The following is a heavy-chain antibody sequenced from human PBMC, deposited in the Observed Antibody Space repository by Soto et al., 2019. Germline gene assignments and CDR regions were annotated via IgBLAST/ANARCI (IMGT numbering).Heavy chain of an antibody. Sequence: ASVKVSCKASGYTFTSYAMHWVRQAPGQRLEWMGWINAGNGNTKYSQKFQGRVTITRDTSASTAYMELSSLRSEDTAVYYCARDRCSSTSCYSPGMDVWGQGTTVTVSS. J-gene: IGHJ6*02. CDR1: GYTFTSYA. CDR2: INAGNGNT. V-gene: IGHV1-3*01. CDR3: ARDRCSSTSCYSPGMDV. D-gene: IGHD2-2*02.